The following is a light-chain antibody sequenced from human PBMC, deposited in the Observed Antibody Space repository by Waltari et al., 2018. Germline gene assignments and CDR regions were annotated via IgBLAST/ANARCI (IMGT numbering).Light chain of an antibody. CDR2: EAS. Sequence: DIQMTQSPSTLSASVGDRVTITCRASHSISTWLAWYQQKPGKAPKLLIYEASSLENGVPSWFSGSGSGTEFTLTISSLQPDDFATYYCQQFNTYPIPFGRGTKVDIK. CDR3: QQFNTYPIP. V-gene: IGKV1-5*03. J-gene: IGKJ3*01. CDR1: HSISTW.